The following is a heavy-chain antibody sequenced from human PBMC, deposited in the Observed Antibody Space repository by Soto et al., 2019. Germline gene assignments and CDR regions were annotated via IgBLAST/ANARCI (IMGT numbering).Heavy chain of an antibody. CDR3: AAGVAAAGYFDY. CDR2: INPSGGST. V-gene: IGHV1-46*01. J-gene: IGHJ4*02. D-gene: IGHD6-13*01. CDR1: GYTFTSYY. Sequence: ASVKVSCKASGYTFTSYYMHWVRQAPGQGLEWMGIINPSGGSTSYAQKFQGRVTISRDNSKNTLYLQMNSLRAEDTAVYYCAAGVAAAGYFDYWGQGTLVTVSS.